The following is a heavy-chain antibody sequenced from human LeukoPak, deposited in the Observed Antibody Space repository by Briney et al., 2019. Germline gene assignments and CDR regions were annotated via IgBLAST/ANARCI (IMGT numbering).Heavy chain of an antibody. CDR3: ARDVGEYCSSTNCYASHY. Sequence: ASVKVSCKASGGTFSSYAISWVRQAPGQGLEWMGGIIPIFGTANYAQKFQGGVTMTRDTSITTAYMELSSLRSDDTAVYYCARDVGEYCSSTNCYASHYWGQGTLVTVSS. V-gene: IGHV1-69*05. D-gene: IGHD2-2*01. J-gene: IGHJ4*02. CDR2: IIPIFGTA. CDR1: GGTFSSYA.